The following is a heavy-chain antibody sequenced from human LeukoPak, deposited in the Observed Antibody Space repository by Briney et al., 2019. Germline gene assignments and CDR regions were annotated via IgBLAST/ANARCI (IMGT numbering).Heavy chain of an antibody. J-gene: IGHJ5*02. Sequence: ASVKVSCKASGYTFTGYYIHWVRQAPGQGLECVGWINPNSGGTNYAQKFQGRVTMTRDTSIGTAYMELSRLRSDDTAVYYCARGGSGSYFSWLDPWGQGTLVTVSS. V-gene: IGHV1-2*02. CDR3: ARGGSGSYFSWLDP. D-gene: IGHD3-10*01. CDR2: INPNSGGT. CDR1: GYTFTGYY.